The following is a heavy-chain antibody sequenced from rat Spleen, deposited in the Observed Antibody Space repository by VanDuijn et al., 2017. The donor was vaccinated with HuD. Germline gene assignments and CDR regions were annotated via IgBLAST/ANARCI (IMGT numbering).Heavy chain of an antibody. J-gene: IGHJ2*01. D-gene: IGHD1-12*02. CDR1: GFTFSNYG. V-gene: IGHV5-19*01. Sequence: EVQLVESGGGLVQPGRSLKLSCAVSGFTFSNYGMHWIRQAPTKGLEWVASISPSGGSTYYRDSVKGRFTISRDNAKSTLHLQMDSLRSEDTATYYCAKSRFYYYDGGYYCFNYWGLGVMVTVSS. CDR3: AKSRFYYYDGGYYCFNY. CDR2: ISPSGGST.